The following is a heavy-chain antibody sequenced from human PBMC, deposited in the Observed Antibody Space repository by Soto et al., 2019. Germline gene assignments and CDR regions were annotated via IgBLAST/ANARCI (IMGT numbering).Heavy chain of an antibody. CDR1: GGSISSSSYY. Sequence: PSETLSLTCTVSGGSISSSSYYWGWIRQPPGKGLEWIGSIYYSGSTYYNPSLKSRVTISVDTSKNRFSLKLSSVTAADTAVYYCARQIVGARGFRDYYYGMDVWGQGTTVTVSS. J-gene: IGHJ6*02. V-gene: IGHV4-39*01. CDR2: IYYSGST. D-gene: IGHD1-26*01. CDR3: ARQIVGARGFRDYYYGMDV.